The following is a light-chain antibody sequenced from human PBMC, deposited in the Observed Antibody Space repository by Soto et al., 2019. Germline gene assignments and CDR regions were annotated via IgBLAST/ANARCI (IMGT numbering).Light chain of an antibody. CDR2: DVS. Sequence: QSVLTQPASVSGSPGQSNTISCTGTSSDVGGYNYASWYQQHPGKAPKLMIYDVSNRPSGVSNRFSGSKSGNTASLTISGLQAEDEADYYCSSYTSSSTLFYVFGTGTKVTVL. CDR1: SSDVGGYNY. V-gene: IGLV2-14*01. J-gene: IGLJ1*01. CDR3: SSYTSSSTLFYV.